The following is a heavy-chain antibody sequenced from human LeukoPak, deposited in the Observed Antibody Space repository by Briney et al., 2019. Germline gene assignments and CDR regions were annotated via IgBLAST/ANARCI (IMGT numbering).Heavy chain of an antibody. J-gene: IGHJ3*02. V-gene: IGHV1-18*01. D-gene: IGHD3-10*01. CDR1: GYTFTSYG. CDR3: ARGLEVQFGELPDAFDI. CDR2: ISAYNGNT. Sequence: GASVKVSCKASGYTFTSYGISWVRQAPGQGLEWMGWISAYNGNTNYAQKLQGRVTMTTDTSTSTAYMELRSLRSDDTTVYYCARGLEVQFGELPDAFDIWGQGTMVTVSS.